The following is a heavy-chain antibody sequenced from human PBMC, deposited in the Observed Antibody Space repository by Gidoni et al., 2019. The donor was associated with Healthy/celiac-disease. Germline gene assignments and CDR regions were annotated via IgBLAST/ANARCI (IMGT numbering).Heavy chain of an antibody. CDR2: ISGSGGSR. CDR1: GCTFPSFA. D-gene: IGHD3-10*01. V-gene: IGHV3-23*04. CDR3: AKALSFGSGGLNDAFDI. Sequence: EVQLVASGGGWVLPGGSLRLPCEPLGCTFPSFAMSWVGQVPGEGRGWVSGISGSGGSRYCEESVKGRFTITRDNTKNTLYLQMNSRRAEDTAVYYCAKALSFGSGGLNDAFDIWGQGTMVTVSS. J-gene: IGHJ3*02.